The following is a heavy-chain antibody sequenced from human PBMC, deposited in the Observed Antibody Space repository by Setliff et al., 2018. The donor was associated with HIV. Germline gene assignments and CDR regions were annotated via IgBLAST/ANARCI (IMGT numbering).Heavy chain of an antibody. V-gene: IGHV5-51*01. D-gene: IGHD4-17*01. J-gene: IGHJ4*02. CDR1: GYSFSSYW. CDR2: IYPADADI. Sequence: GESLTISCKGSGYSFSSYWIGWVRQMPGKGLEWMGIIYPADADIKYSPSFQGQVTISVDKSISTAYLQWSSLKASDTAMYYCASRKDYGDHTFDYWGQGTLVTVSS. CDR3: ASRKDYGDHTFDY.